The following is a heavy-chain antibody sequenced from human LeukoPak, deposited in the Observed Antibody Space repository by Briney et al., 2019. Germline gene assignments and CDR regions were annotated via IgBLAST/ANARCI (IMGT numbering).Heavy chain of an antibody. Sequence: GASVKVSCKASGYTFTSYGISWVRQAPGQGLEWMGWISAYNGNTNYARKLQGRVTMTTDTSTSTAYMELRSLRSDDTAVYYCARLIAVAAPGAFDIWGQGTMVTVSS. CDR1: GYTFTSYG. CDR2: ISAYNGNT. V-gene: IGHV1-18*01. J-gene: IGHJ3*02. D-gene: IGHD6-19*01. CDR3: ARLIAVAAPGAFDI.